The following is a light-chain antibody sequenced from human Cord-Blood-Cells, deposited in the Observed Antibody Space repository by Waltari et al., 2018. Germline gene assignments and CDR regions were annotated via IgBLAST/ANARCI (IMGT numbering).Light chain of an antibody. CDR3: GADHGSGSNFVSV. CDR1: SGYSNYK. J-gene: IGLJ3*02. V-gene: IGLV9-49*01. CDR2: VGTGGIVG. Sequence: QPVLTQPPSASASLGASVTLTCTLSSGYSNYKVAWYQQRPGKGPRFVMRVGTGGIVGSKGDGIPDRFSVLGSGLNRYLTIKNIQEEDESDYHCGADHGSGSNFVSVFGGGTKLTVL.